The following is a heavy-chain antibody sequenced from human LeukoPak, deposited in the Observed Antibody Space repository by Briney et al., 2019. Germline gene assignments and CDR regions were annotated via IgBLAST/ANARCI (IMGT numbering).Heavy chain of an antibody. CDR1: GFTFDDSA. Sequence: PGRSLRLSCAASGFTFDDSAMHWVRQVPGKGLERVSGISWNSGIIDYADSVKGRFTISRDNAKNSLYHQMNNLRPDDTAFYYCAKAPPYYSDSSGYFQHWGQGTLVTVSS. J-gene: IGHJ1*01. CDR2: ISWNSGII. V-gene: IGHV3-9*01. D-gene: IGHD3-22*01. CDR3: AKAPPYYSDSSGYFQH.